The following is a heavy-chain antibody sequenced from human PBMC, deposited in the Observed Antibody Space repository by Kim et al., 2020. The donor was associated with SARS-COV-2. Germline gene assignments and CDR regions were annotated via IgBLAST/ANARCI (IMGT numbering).Heavy chain of an antibody. J-gene: IGHJ4*02. V-gene: IGHV3-15*01. Sequence: AAPVKCRFNISRDDSKNTLYLQMNILKTEDTAVYYCTIVWVRGVITTPGYWGQGTLVTVSS. D-gene: IGHD3-10*01. CDR3: TIVWVRGVITTPGY.